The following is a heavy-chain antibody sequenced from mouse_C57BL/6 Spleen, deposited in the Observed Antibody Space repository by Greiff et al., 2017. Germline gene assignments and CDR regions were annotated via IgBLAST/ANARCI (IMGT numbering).Heavy chain of an antibody. CDR3: ARSYYYGSSYDAMDY. D-gene: IGHD1-1*01. CDR1: GYSFTDYN. V-gene: IGHV1-39*01. Sequence: EVQLQQSGPELVKPGASVKISCKASGYSFTDYNMNWVKQSNGTSLEWIGVINPNYGTTSYNQKFKGKATLTVDQSSSTAYMQLNSLTSEDSAVYYCARSYYYGSSYDAMDYWGQGTSVTVSS. CDR2: INPNYGTT. J-gene: IGHJ4*01.